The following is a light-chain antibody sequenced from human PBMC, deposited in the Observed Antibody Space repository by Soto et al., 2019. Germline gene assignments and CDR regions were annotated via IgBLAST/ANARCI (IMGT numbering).Light chain of an antibody. V-gene: IGKV3-20*01. J-gene: IGKJ1*01. CDR1: QSVSSTY. Sequence: IGLTQSPGTLSLYPGERATLSCRASQSVSSTYLIWYQQKPGQAPRLLIYGASSRATGIPDRFSGSGSGTDFTLTISRLEPEDFAVYYCQQYGSSPPRTFGQGTKVDI. CDR3: QQYGSSPPRT. CDR2: GAS.